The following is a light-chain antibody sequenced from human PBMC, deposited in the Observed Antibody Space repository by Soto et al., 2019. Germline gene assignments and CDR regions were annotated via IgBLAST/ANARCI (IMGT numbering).Light chain of an antibody. CDR1: SSDVGGYNY. Sequence: QSVLTQPASVSGSPGQSITISCTGTSSDVGGYNYVSWYQQHPGKAPKLMIYDVSNRPSGVSNRFYGSKSGNTAPLTISGLQPEDEADYYCSSYTSSSTLVFGTGTKVTVL. CDR2: DVS. V-gene: IGLV2-14*01. J-gene: IGLJ1*01. CDR3: SSYTSSSTLV.